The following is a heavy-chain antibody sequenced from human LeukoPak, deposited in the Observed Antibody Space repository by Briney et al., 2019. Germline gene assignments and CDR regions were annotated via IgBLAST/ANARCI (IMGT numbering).Heavy chain of an antibody. J-gene: IGHJ6*04. CDR2: ISGSGGST. CDR1: GFTFSSYG. CDR3: AELGITMIGGV. Sequence: GGTLRLSCAASGFTFSSYGMNWVRQAPGKGLEWVSAISGSGGSTFYADSVKGRFTISRDNAKNSLYLQMNSLRAEDTAVYYCAELGITMIGGVWGKGTTVTISS. D-gene: IGHD3-10*02. V-gene: IGHV3-23*01.